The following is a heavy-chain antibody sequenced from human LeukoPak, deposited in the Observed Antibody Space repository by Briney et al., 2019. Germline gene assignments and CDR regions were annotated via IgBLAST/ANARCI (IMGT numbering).Heavy chain of an antibody. V-gene: IGHV4-59*01. J-gene: IGHJ5*02. CDR3: ARGGRPKGYWTDEDWFEP. CDR2: IYTSGNT. Sequence: PSETLSLTCTVSGDSINNYHWSWIRQPPGKGLEWIAFIYTSGNTNYDPSLRSRVTISMDTSKNQFSLRLSSVTAADTAVYYCARGGRPKGYWTDEDWFEPWGQGTLVTVSS. D-gene: IGHD1-1*01. CDR1: GDSINNYH.